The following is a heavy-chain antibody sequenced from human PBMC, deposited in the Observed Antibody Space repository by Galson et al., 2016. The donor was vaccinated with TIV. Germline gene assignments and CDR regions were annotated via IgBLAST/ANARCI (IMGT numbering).Heavy chain of an antibody. CDR2: IKQDGSES. Sequence: SLRLSCAASGFSFSTYWMSWVRQAPGKGLEWVAIIKQDGSESYYMDSMRGRFTISRDNAKNSMYLQMNSLRAEDKAVYYCVRKDQLADFCSSTTCSHDPWGRGILVTVSS. CDR1: GFSFSTYW. D-gene: IGHD2-2*01. V-gene: IGHV3-7*01. J-gene: IGHJ5*02. CDR3: VRKDQLADFCSSTTCSHDP.